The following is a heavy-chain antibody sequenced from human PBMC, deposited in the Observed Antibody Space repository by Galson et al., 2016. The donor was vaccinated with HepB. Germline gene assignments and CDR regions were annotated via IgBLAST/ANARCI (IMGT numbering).Heavy chain of an antibody. V-gene: IGHV3-9*01. CDR1: GFNFDEYA. CDR3: AKDRSSSWPQNYGMDV. J-gene: IGHJ6*02. CDR2: ISWNSGTI. D-gene: IGHD6-13*01. Sequence: SLRLSCAASGFNFDEYAMHWVRQAPGKGLEWVSSISWNSGTIGYADSVKGRFTISRDNSQNALYLQMNSPRTEDTALYYCAKDRSSSWPQNYGMDVWGQGTTVTVSS.